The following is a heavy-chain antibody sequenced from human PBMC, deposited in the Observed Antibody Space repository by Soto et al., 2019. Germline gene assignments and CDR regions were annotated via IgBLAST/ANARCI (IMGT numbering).Heavy chain of an antibody. CDR1: VGSFSGYY. CDR2: IHHSGNT. J-gene: IGHJ4*02. V-gene: IGHV4-34*01. CDR3: ARGSAMMVAVERDAPDKDYLDY. D-gene: IGHD2-2*01. Sequence: NPSETLSLTFAVYVGSFSGYYWSWLRQPPGKGLEWIGEIHHSGNTNYNPSLKSRVTISVDTSKNQFSLKLTSVTAADTAVYFCARGSAMMVAVERDAPDKDYLDYWGQGSLVTVSS.